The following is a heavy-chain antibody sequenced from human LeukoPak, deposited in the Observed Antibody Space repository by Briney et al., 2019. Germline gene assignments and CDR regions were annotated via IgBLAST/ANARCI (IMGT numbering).Heavy chain of an antibody. J-gene: IGHJ5*02. CDR2: INPNSGGT. Sequence: ASVKVYCTASGYTFTGYYMHWVRQAPGQGLEWMGWINPNSGGTNYAQKFQGRVTMTRDTSISTAYMELSRLRSDDTAVYYCARAGTFTIFGVVINWFDPWGQGTLVTVSS. D-gene: IGHD3-3*01. CDR3: ARAGTFTIFGVVINWFDP. V-gene: IGHV1-2*02. CDR1: GYTFTGYY.